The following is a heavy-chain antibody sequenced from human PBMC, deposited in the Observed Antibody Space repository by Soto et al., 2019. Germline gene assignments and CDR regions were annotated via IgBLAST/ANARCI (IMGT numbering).Heavy chain of an antibody. CDR3: AKDPDDYGDYKYFQH. J-gene: IGHJ1*01. D-gene: IGHD4-17*01. Sequence: EVQLVESGGGLVQPGRSLRLSCAASGFTFDDYAMHWVRQAPGKGLEWVSGISWNSGSIGYADSVKGRFTISRDNAKNSLYLQMNSLRAEDTALYYCAKDPDDYGDYKYFQHWGQGTLVTVSS. CDR2: ISWNSGSI. CDR1: GFTFDDYA. V-gene: IGHV3-9*01.